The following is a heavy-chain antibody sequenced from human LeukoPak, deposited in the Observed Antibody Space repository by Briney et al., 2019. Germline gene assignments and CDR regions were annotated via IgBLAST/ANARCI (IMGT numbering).Heavy chain of an antibody. CDR2: ISGSGGST. CDR1: GFSFSNYA. Sequence: GGSLRLSCVASGFSFSNYAMAWVRQAPGKGLEWVSAISGSGGSTYYADSVKGRFTISRDNSKNTLYLQMNSLRAEDTAVYYCAKDLYDSSGLFDYWGQGTLVTVSS. CDR3: AKDLYDSSGLFDY. D-gene: IGHD3-22*01. J-gene: IGHJ4*02. V-gene: IGHV3-23*01.